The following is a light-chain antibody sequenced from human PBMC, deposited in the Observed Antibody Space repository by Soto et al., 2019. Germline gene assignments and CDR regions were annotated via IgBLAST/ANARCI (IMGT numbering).Light chain of an antibody. CDR2: KTS. J-gene: IGKJ4*01. V-gene: IGKV1-5*03. CDR3: QQYKSFSLT. CDR1: QGISNW. Sequence: IRMTQSPSSFSASTGDRVTITCRASQGISNWLAWYQQKPGKAPKLLIYKTSNLDSGVPSRFSGSGSGTEFSLTISSLQPDDFATYYCQQYKSFSLTFGGGTRVEVK.